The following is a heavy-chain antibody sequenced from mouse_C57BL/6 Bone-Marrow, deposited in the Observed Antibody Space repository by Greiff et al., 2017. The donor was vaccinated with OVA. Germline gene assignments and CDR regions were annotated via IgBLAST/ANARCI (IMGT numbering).Heavy chain of an antibody. CDR3: ASLITTVVARYAMDY. Sequence: EVQGVESGGGLVQPGGSLSLSCAASGFTFTDYYMSWVRQPPGKALEWLGFIRNKANGYTTEYSASVKGRFTISRDNSQSILYLQMNALRAEDSATYYCASLITTVVARYAMDYWGQGTSVTVSS. J-gene: IGHJ4*01. D-gene: IGHD1-1*01. V-gene: IGHV7-3*01. CDR1: GFTFTDYY. CDR2: IRNKANGYTT.